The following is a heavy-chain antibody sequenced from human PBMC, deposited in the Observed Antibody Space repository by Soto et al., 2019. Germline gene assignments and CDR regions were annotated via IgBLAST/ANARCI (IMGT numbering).Heavy chain of an antibody. Sequence: GGSLRLSCAASGFTFSSYAMIWVRQAPGKGLEWVSAISGSGGSTYYADSVKSRFTISRDNSKNTLYLQMNSLRAEDTAVYYCAKVQWETRAPYYFSGMDVRGQGTTVTVSS. CDR1: GFTFSSYA. CDR3: AKVQWETRAPYYFSGMDV. CDR2: ISGSGGST. V-gene: IGHV3-23*01. D-gene: IGHD1-26*01. J-gene: IGHJ6*02.